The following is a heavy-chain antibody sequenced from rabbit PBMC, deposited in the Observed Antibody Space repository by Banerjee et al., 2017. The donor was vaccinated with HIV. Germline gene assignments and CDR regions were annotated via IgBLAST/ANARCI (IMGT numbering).Heavy chain of an antibody. V-gene: IGHV1S47*01. CDR3: ARDMSGDPGYTYDL. CDR1: GLDFSSSYW. D-gene: IGHD7-1*01. Sequence: EESGGDLVKPGASLTLTCTASGLDFSSSYWICWVRQAPGKGLEWIACIYNGDGTTYYASWVNGRFTISRSTSLNTVTLQMTSLTAADTATYFCARDMSGDPGYTYDLWGPGTLVTVS. CDR2: IYNGDGTT. J-gene: IGHJ4*01.